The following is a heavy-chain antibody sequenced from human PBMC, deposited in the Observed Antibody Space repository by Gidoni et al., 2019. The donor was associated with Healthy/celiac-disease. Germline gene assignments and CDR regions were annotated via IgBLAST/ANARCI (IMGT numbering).Heavy chain of an antibody. J-gene: IGHJ4*02. Sequence: EVQLVESGGGLVKPGGSLRLPCAASGFTFSNAWMSWVRQAPGKGLEWVGRIKSKTDGGTTDYAAPVKGRFTISRDDSKNTLYLQMNSLKTEDTAVYYCTTTPYYYGSADYWGQGTLVTVSS. CDR3: TTTPYYYGSADY. V-gene: IGHV3-15*01. D-gene: IGHD3-10*01. CDR1: GFTFSNAW. CDR2: IKSKTDGGTT.